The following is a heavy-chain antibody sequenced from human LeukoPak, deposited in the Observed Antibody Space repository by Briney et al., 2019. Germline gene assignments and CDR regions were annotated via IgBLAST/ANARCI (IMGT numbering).Heavy chain of an antibody. CDR1: GFTYTDYS. J-gene: IGHJ6*04. Sequence: PGGSLRLSCSASGFTYTDYSMSWVRQVPGKGLEWVSGLGRTGEYKYYADSVKGRFTISRDNSKDMVFLQMNSLRAEDTAIYYCGKNGHWAPGMLMDAWAKGTTV. V-gene: IGHV3-23*01. CDR3: GKNGHWAPGMLMDA. D-gene: IGHD2-8*01. CDR2: LGRTGEYK.